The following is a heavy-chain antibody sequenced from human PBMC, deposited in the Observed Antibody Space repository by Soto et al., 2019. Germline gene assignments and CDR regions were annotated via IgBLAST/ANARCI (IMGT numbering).Heavy chain of an antibody. J-gene: IGHJ2*01. Sequence: QVQLVQSGAEVKKPGSSVKVSCKASGGTFSSYAISWVRQAPGQGLEWMGGIIPIFGTANYAQKFQGRVTITADETTSSAYMERSSLRSEDTAGYFCARDRVEMATMVRYFELWGRGTLVAVSS. D-gene: IGHD3-10*01. CDR1: GGTFSSYA. CDR2: IIPIFGTA. V-gene: IGHV1-69*12. CDR3: ARDRVEMATMVRYFEL.